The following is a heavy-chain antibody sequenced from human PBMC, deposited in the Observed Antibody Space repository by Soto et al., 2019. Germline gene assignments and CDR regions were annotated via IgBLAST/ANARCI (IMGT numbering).Heavy chain of an antibody. CDR1: GGSISRDSYY. J-gene: IGHJ5*01. V-gene: IGHV4-31*03. D-gene: IGHD1-1*01. CDR3: ATGTCSWFES. CDR2: IYYTGIT. Sequence: QVQLQESGPGLVKPSQTLSLTCSVSGGSISRDSYYWTWIRQHPGKGLEWIGYIYYTGITHYSPSLRTRVTISVDTSNSQFSLNLNSVTAADTAVYYCATGTCSWFESWGQGTLVTVSS.